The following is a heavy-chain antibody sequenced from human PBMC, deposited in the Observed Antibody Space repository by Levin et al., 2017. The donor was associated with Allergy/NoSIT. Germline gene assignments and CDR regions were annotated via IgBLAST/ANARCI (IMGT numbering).Heavy chain of an antibody. V-gene: IGHV3-72*01. CDR3: AREVLYYDFWSGSKYYYYYGMDV. D-gene: IGHD3-3*01. Sequence: GESLKISCAASGFTFSDHYMDWVRQAPGKGLEWVGRTRNKANSYTTEYAASVKGRFTISRDDSKNSLYLQMNSLKTEDTAVYYCAREVLYYDFWSGSKYYYYYGMDVWGQGTTVTVSS. CDR2: TRNKANSYTT. J-gene: IGHJ6*02. CDR1: GFTFSDHY.